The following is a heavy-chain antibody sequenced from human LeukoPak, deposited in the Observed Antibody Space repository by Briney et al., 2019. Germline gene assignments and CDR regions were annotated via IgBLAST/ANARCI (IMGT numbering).Heavy chain of an antibody. CDR1: GGSISSGSYY. CDR2: IYTSGST. Sequence: SETLSLTXTVSGGSISSGSYYWSWIRPPAGKGLEWIGRIYTSGSTNYNPSLKSRVTISVDTSNNQFSLKLSSVTAADTAVYYCARGPGITIFGVVRGGPFGYWGQGTLVTVSS. D-gene: IGHD3-3*01. J-gene: IGHJ4*02. V-gene: IGHV4-61*02. CDR3: ARGPGITIFGVVRGGPFGY.